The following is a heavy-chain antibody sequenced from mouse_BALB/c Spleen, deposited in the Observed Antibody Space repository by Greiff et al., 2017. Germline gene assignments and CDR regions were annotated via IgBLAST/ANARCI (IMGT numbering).Heavy chain of an antibody. D-gene: IGHD1-1*01. Sequence: EVQVVESGGGLVQPGGSRKLSCAASGFTFSSFGMHWVRQAPEKGLEWVAYISSGSSTIYYADTVKGRFTISRDNPKNTLFLQMTSLRSEDTAMYYCARKSITTDAMDYWGQGTSVTVSS. CDR3: ARKSITTDAMDY. J-gene: IGHJ4*01. CDR1: GFTFSSFG. V-gene: IGHV5-17*02. CDR2: ISSGSSTI.